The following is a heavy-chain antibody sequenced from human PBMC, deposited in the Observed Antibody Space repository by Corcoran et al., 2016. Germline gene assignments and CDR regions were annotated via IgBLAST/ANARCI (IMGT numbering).Heavy chain of an antibody. D-gene: IGHD3-22*01. V-gene: IGHV1-69*06. CDR1: GGTFSSYA. J-gene: IGHJ2*01. CDR3: ARVADSSGYYSDWYFDL. Sequence: QVQLVQSGAEVKKPGSSVKVSCKASGGTFSSYAISWVRQAPGQGLEWMGGIIPILGTTNYAQKLQGRVTITADKSTSTAYMELSGLRSEDTAVYYCARVADSSGYYSDWYFDLWGRGTLVTVSS. CDR2: IIPILGTT.